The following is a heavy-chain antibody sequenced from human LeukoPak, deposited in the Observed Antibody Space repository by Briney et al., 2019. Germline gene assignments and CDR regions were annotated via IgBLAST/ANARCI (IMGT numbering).Heavy chain of an antibody. D-gene: IGHD3-10*01. CDR2: INHSGST. CDR3: ARDRPFGV. J-gene: IGHJ4*02. V-gene: IGHV4-34*01. CDR1: GGSFSGYY. Sequence: PSETLSLTCAVYGGSFSGYYWSWIRQPPGKGLEWIGEINHSGSTNYNPSLKSRVTISVDTSKNQFSLRLNSVTAADTAVYYCARDRPFGVWGQGTLVTVSS.